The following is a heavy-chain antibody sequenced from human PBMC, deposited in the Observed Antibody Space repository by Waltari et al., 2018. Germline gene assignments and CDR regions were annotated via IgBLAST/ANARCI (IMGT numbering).Heavy chain of an antibody. V-gene: IGHV1-18*01. Sequence: QVQLVQSGAEVKKPGASVKVSCKASGYTFTSYGSSWVRQSPGQGLEWMGWISAYNGNTNYAQKLQGRVTMTTDTSTSTAYMELRSLRSDDTAVYYCARDHYYDSSGYYGYWGQGTLVTVSS. CDR1: GYTFTSYG. J-gene: IGHJ4*02. D-gene: IGHD3-22*01. CDR2: ISAYNGNT. CDR3: ARDHYYDSSGYYGY.